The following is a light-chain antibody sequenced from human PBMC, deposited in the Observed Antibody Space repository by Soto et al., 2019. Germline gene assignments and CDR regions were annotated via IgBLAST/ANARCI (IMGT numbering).Light chain of an antibody. CDR3: HQYYDDPLT. J-gene: IGKJ4*01. CDR1: QNLLSRFDNKNY. CDR2: WAS. V-gene: IGKV4-1*01. Sequence: DIVLTQSPDSLAVSLGERATLNCKSSQNLLSRFDNKNYFAWHQQKPGQPPKVLISWASTRESGVPDRFSGSGSGTDFTLTISSLQAEDVAVYYCHQYYDDPLTFGGGTKVEIK.